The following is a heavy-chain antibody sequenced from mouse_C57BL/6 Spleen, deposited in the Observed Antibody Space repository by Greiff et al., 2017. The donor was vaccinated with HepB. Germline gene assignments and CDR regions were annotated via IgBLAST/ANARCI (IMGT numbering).Heavy chain of an antibody. D-gene: IGHD1-1*01. CDR1: GFTFSDYG. Sequence: EVQLVESGGGLVKPGGSLKLSCAASGFTFSDYGMHWVRQAPEKGLEWVAYISSGSSTIYYADTVKGRFTISRDNAKNTLFLQMTSLRSEDTAMYYCAMATFYPGAMDYWGQGTSVTVSS. J-gene: IGHJ4*01. V-gene: IGHV5-17*01. CDR2: ISSGSSTI. CDR3: AMATFYPGAMDY.